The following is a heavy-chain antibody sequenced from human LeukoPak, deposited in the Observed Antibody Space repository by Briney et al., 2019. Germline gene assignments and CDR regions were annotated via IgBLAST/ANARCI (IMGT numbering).Heavy chain of an antibody. CDR3: ARGYRTVGAIEYFQH. J-gene: IGHJ1*01. D-gene: IGHD1-26*01. Sequence: ASVRVSCKASGYPFSAHFLNWVRQAPGQGLEWMGRINPNSGATNYAQKFQGRVTMTRDTSISTAYMELSRLRSDDTAVYYCARGYRTVGAIEYFQHWGQGTLVTVSS. CDR1: GYPFSAHF. CDR2: INPNSGAT. V-gene: IGHV1-2*06.